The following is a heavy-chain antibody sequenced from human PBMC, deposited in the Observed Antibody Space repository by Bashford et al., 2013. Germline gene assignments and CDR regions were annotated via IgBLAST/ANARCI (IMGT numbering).Heavy chain of an antibody. CDR3: ARVEYYYGSGSYSFAY. D-gene: IGHD3-10*01. CDR2: ISAYNGNT. V-gene: IGHV1-18*01. Sequence: WVRQAPGQGLEWMGWISAYNGNTNYAQKLQGRVTMTTDTSTSTAYMELRSLRSDDTAVYYCARVEYYYGSGSYSFAYWGQGTLVTVSS. J-gene: IGHJ4*02.